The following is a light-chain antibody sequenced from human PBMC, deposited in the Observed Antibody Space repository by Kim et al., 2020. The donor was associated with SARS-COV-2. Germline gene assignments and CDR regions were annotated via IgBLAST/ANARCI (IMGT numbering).Light chain of an antibody. Sequence: SPGERSTLSCRASQSVTSDHLAWYQQKPGQAPRLLINGASNRATGIPDRFSGSGSGTDFTLTISRLEPEDFAVYYCQQYGSTPPTFGQGTKVDIK. CDR1: QSVTSDH. J-gene: IGKJ1*01. V-gene: IGKV3-20*01. CDR2: GAS. CDR3: QQYGSTPPT.